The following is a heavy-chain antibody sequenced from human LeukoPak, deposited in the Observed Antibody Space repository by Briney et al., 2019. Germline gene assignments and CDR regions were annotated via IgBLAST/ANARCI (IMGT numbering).Heavy chain of an antibody. Sequence: TGESLRLSCGASGFTFSSYGMSWVRQAPGKGLEWVSAISGSGDITYYADSVKGRFTISRDNSKNTLFLQINSLRAEDTAVYYCAKRTSGWYFDYWGQGTLVTVSS. CDR3: AKRTSGWYFDY. CDR2: ISGSGDIT. D-gene: IGHD6-19*01. CDR1: GFTFSSYG. J-gene: IGHJ4*02. V-gene: IGHV3-23*01.